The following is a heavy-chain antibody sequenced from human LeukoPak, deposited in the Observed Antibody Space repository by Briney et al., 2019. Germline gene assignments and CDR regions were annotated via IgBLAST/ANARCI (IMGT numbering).Heavy chain of an antibody. D-gene: IGHD6-19*01. CDR2: ISAYNGNT. CDR3: ARDPVIAVAGSIDY. V-gene: IGHV1-18*01. J-gene: IGHJ4*02. CDR1: GYTFTSYG. Sequence: ASVKVSCKASGYTFTSYGISWVRQAPGQGLEWMGWISAYNGNTNYPQKLQGRVTMTTDTSTSTAYMELRSLRSDDTAVYYCARDPVIAVAGSIDYWGQGTLVTVSS.